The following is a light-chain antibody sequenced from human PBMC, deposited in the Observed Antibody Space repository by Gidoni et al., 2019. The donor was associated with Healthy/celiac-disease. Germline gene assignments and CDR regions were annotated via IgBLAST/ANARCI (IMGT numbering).Light chain of an antibody. CDR1: QSISSY. CDR2: AAS. CDR3: QQSYITPLT. Sequence: DIQMTQSPSSLSESVGDRVTITCRASQSISSYLNLYQQKPRKAPKLLIYAASSLQSGVPSRFSGSGSGTYYTLTLSSLQPEDFATYYCQQSYITPLTFGGGTKVEIK. V-gene: IGKV1-39*01. J-gene: IGKJ4*01.